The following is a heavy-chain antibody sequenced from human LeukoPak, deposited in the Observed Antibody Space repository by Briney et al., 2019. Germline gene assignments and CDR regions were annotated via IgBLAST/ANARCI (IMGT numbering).Heavy chain of an antibody. D-gene: IGHD3-22*01. V-gene: IGHV4-39*07. Sequence: SETLSLTCSVSGGSISSSSYYWGWIRQPPGKGLEWIGNIYYSGSTYYNPSLKSRVTISVDTSKNQFSLKLSSVTAADTAVYYCARGRITMIVDAFDIWGQGTMVTVSS. CDR1: GGSISSSSYY. J-gene: IGHJ3*02. CDR2: IYYSGST. CDR3: ARGRITMIVDAFDI.